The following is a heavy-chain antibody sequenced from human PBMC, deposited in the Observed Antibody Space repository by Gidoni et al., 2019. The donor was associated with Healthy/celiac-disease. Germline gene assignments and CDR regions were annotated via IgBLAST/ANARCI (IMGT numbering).Heavy chain of an antibody. CDR3: AKDYGDYVPRYYYMDV. D-gene: IGHD4-17*01. J-gene: IGHJ6*03. Sequence: QVQLVESGGGVVQPGRSLRLSCAAAGCTFSSYGMHWGRQAPGKGLEWVAVISYDGSNKYYADSVEGRFTISRDNSKNTLYLQMNSLRAEDTAVYYCAKDYGDYVPRYYYMDVWGKGTTVTVSS. CDR1: GCTFSSYG. CDR2: ISYDGSNK. V-gene: IGHV3-30*18.